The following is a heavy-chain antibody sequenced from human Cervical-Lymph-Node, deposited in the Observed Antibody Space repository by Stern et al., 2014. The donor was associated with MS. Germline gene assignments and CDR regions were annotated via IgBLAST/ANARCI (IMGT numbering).Heavy chain of an antibody. CDR2: INPSGGST. Sequence: QLVQSGAEVKKPGASVKVSCKASGYTLTSYYMHWVRQAPGQGLEWMGIINPSGGSTSYAQKFQGRVTMTRDTSTSTVYMELSSLRSEDTAVYYCAREGYCSGGSCYSKPYYYYYGMDVWGQGTTVTVSS. J-gene: IGHJ6*02. CDR1: GYTLTSYY. V-gene: IGHV1-46*01. D-gene: IGHD2-15*01. CDR3: AREGYCSGGSCYSKPYYYYYGMDV.